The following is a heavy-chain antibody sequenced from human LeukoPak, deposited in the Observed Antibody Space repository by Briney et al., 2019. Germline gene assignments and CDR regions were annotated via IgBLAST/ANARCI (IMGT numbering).Heavy chain of an antibody. Sequence: PGGSLRLSCAASGFAFNTYAMHWVRQAPGKGLEWVAVLSYDGTNKYYADSVRGRFTISRDNSNNTLYLQMNSLRADDTGVYYCAPEGFYWGQGALVTVSS. J-gene: IGHJ4*02. CDR1: GFAFNTYA. CDR3: APEGFY. CDR2: LSYDGTNK. V-gene: IGHV3-30-3*01.